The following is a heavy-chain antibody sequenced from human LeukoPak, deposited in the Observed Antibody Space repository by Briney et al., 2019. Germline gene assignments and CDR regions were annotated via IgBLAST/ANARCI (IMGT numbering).Heavy chain of an antibody. CDR1: GFTFSSYG. Sequence: GGSLRLSCAASGFTFSSYGMHWVRQAPGKGLEWVAVISYDGTNKYYADSVKGRFTISRDNSKNTLYLQMNSLRAEDTAVYYCAKDVRTYGVPGYWGQGTLVPVSS. J-gene: IGHJ4*02. CDR3: AKDVRTYGVPGY. V-gene: IGHV3-30*18. CDR2: ISYDGTNK. D-gene: IGHD2-8*01.